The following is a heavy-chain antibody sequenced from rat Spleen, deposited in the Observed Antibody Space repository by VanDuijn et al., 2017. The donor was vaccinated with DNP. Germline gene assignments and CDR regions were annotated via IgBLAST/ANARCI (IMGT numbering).Heavy chain of an antibody. CDR2: ISYDGSST. CDR1: GFTFSDYA. CDR3: ARQATSYYFDY. Sequence: EVQLVESGGGLVQPGRSLKLSCAASGFTFSDYAMAWVRQAPKKGLEWVATISYDGSSTYYRDSVKGRFTISRDNAKSTLYLQMDSLRSEDTATYYCARQATSYYFDYWGQGVMVTVSS. D-gene: IGHD3-4*01. J-gene: IGHJ2*01. V-gene: IGHV5-7*01.